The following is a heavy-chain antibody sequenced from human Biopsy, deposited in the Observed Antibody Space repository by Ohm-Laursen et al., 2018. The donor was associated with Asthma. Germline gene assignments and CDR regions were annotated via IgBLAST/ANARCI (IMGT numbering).Heavy chain of an antibody. CDR1: SGSGGYMRSGNYY. Sequence: SETLSLTCSLSSGSGGYMRSGNYYWGWIRQPPGKGLEWIGRIYYSGTTYYNPSLESRVTVSAATSKKQFSLKLTSVTAADTAVYYCVRGSSSWHHGPFHYYYGLDVWGQGTTATVSS. V-gene: IGHV4-39*01. J-gene: IGHJ6*02. D-gene: IGHD6-13*01. CDR3: VRGSSSWHHGPFHYYYGLDV. CDR2: IYYSGTT.